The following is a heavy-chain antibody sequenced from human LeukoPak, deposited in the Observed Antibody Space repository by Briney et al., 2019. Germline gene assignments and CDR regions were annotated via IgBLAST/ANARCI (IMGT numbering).Heavy chain of an antibody. CDR2: ISYDGSNK. V-gene: IGHV3-30*01. CDR1: GFTFSSYA. J-gene: IGHJ4*02. D-gene: IGHD3-9*01. Sequence: GRSLRLSCAASGFTFSSYAMRWVRQAPGKGLEWVAVISYDGSNKYYADSVKGRFTISRDNSKNTLYLQMNSLRAEDTAVYYCAGDSNDILTGYYLFDYWGQGTLVTVSS. CDR3: AGDSNDILTGYYLFDY.